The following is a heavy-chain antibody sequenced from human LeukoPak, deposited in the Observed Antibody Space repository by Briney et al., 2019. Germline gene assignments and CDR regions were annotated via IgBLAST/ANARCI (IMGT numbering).Heavy chain of an antibody. CDR1: GASISSYS. Sequence: SETLSLTCTVSGASISSYSWSWIRQPAGKGLEWIGRFCTSGSTNYSPSLKGRVAMSVDKSKNQFSLKLSSVTAADTAVYYCARAGGVSVPLVAFDIWGQGTMVTVSS. CDR3: ARAGGVSVPLVAFDI. J-gene: IGHJ3*02. V-gene: IGHV4-4*07. D-gene: IGHD3-16*02. CDR2: FCTSGST.